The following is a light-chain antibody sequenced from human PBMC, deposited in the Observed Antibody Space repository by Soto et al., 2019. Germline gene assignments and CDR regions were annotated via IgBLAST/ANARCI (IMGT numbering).Light chain of an antibody. J-gene: IGLJ1*01. Sequence: QCVLTQPPSPSGSPGQSVTISCTGTSSEVGGYNYVSWYQQHPGKAPKLMIYEVSKRPSGVPDRFSGSKSGNTASLTVSGLQAEDEADYYCISYAGSNLLYVFGTGTKVTVL. V-gene: IGLV2-8*01. CDR2: EVS. CDR1: SSEVGGYNY. CDR3: ISYAGSNLLYV.